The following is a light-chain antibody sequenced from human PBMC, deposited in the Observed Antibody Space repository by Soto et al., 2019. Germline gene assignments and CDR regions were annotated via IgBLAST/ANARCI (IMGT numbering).Light chain of an antibody. Sequence: EIVLTQSPITLSLSPGERATLSCRASQSVSSSLAWYQQKPGQAPRLLFYDASNRATGIPARFSGSGSETDFNLTVSSLEPEDFAVYYCQQRSNWPLSFGGGTKVEIK. V-gene: IGKV3-11*01. CDR3: QQRSNWPLS. J-gene: IGKJ4*01. CDR2: DAS. CDR1: QSVSSS.